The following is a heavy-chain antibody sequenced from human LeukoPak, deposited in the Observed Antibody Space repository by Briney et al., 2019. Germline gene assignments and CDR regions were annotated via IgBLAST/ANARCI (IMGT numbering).Heavy chain of an antibody. D-gene: IGHD6-13*01. Sequence: PSETLSLTCTVSGGSISSSSYYWGWIRQPPGKGLEWIGSIYYSGSTYYNPSLKSRVTISVDTSKNQFSLKLSSVTAADTAVYYCARRPGYSSSWYRLRLDYWGQGTLVTVSS. CDR3: ARRPGYSSSWYRLRLDY. CDR2: IYYSGST. V-gene: IGHV4-39*07. CDR1: GGSISSSSYY. J-gene: IGHJ4*02.